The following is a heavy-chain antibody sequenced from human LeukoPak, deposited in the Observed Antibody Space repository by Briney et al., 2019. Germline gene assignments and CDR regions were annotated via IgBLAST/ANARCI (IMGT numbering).Heavy chain of an antibody. CDR3: VRARRRPGFLVVTATRSFQH. Sequence: SETLSLTCTVSGGSISSSSYYWGWIRQPPGKGLEWIGEINHSGSTNYNPSLKSRVTISVDTSKNQFSLKLSSVTAADTAVYYCVRARRRPGFLVVTATRSFQHWGQGTLVTVSS. J-gene: IGHJ1*01. CDR1: GGSISSSSYY. CDR2: INHSGST. V-gene: IGHV4-39*07. D-gene: IGHD2-21*02.